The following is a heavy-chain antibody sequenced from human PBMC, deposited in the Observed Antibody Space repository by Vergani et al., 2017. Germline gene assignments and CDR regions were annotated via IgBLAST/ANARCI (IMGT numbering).Heavy chain of an antibody. CDR1: GGSISSGGYY. Sequence: QVQLQESGPGLVKPSQTLSLTCTVSGGSISSGGYYWSWIRQPAGKGLEWIGRIYTSGSTNYNHSLKSRVTISVDTSKNQFSLKLSSVTAAVTAVYYCARGELWSHFDYWGQGTLVTVSS. J-gene: IGHJ4*02. CDR2: IYTSGST. CDR3: ARGELWSHFDY. D-gene: IGHD3-3*01. V-gene: IGHV4-61*02.